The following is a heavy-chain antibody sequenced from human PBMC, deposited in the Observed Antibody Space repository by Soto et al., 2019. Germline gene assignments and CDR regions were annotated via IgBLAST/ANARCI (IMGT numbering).Heavy chain of an antibody. V-gene: IGHV1-18*01. J-gene: IGHJ4*02. D-gene: IGHD6-19*01. CDR3: ASATSIAVAGKET. CDR2: ISFYNGHT. CDR1: GDTVTKYG. Sequence: QVQLVQSGGEVKKPGASVKVSCTASGDTVTKYGISWVRQAPGQGLEWLGWISFYNGHTNYALKFQDRITFTTDTSTSTASMELRSLTSDDTAVYYCASATSIAVAGKETWGQGTLVTVSS.